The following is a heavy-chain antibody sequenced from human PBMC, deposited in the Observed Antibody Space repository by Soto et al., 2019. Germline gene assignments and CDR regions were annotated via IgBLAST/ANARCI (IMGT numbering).Heavy chain of an antibody. V-gene: IGHV3-66*01. J-gene: IGHJ4*02. Sequence: GGSLRLSCAASGFTVSSNYMSWVRQAPGKGLEWVSVIYSGGSTYYADSVKGRFTISRDNSKNTLYLQKNSLRAEDTAVYYCAREKQLVATIRGGGGPSTTYFDYWGQGTLVTVSS. D-gene: IGHD5-12*01. CDR1: GFTVSSNY. CDR2: IYSGGST. CDR3: AREKQLVATIRGGGGPSTTYFDY.